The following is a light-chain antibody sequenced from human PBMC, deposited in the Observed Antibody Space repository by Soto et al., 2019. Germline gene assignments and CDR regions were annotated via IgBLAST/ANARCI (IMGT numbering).Light chain of an antibody. J-gene: IGKJ4*01. CDR1: QSVSTY. CDR3: QQRTNGLT. CDR2: DAS. Sequence: EIVLTQSPATLSLSPGERATLSCRASQSVSTYLAWYQQKPGQAPRLLIYDASNSATGIPARFSGGGSGADFTLTISNLEAEDIAVYYCQQRTNGLTFGGGTKVEIK. V-gene: IGKV3-11*01.